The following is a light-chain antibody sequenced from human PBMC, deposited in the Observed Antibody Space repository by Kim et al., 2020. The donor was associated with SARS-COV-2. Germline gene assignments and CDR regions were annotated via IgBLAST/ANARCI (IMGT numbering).Light chain of an antibody. CDR3: QQYNSYWT. V-gene: IGKV1-5*03. Sequence: GDRVTITCRASQNINNWLAWYQQKPGKAPKLLIYEAISLQSGVPSRFTGSGFGTEFTLTISSLQPDDFATYYCQQYNSYWTFGQGTKVDIK. CDR1: QNINNW. CDR2: EAI. J-gene: IGKJ1*01.